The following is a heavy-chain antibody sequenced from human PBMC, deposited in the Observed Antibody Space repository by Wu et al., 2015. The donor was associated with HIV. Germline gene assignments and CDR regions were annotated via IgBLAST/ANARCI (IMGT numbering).Heavy chain of an antibody. V-gene: IGHV1-69*12. CDR2: IVPMFGTP. Sequence: QVHLVQSGAEVKKPGSSVKVSCKTSGGSSGSSFSSKSITWVRQAPGQGLEWMGGIVPMFGTPNYAQKFQGRVTISADESTRTAYMELSSLRSEDTAVYYCARDLRTTMIVVVKGSKGAFDIWGQGTMVTVSS. D-gene: IGHD3-22*01. CDR3: ARDLRTTMIVVVKGSKGAFDI. CDR1: GGSSGSSFSSKS. J-gene: IGHJ3*02.